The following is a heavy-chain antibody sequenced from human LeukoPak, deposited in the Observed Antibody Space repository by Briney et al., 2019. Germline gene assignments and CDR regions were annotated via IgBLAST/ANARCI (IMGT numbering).Heavy chain of an antibody. D-gene: IGHD1-26*01. J-gene: IGHJ3*02. V-gene: IGHV5-51*01. CDR3: ARPQTYSGSVYAFDI. CDR1: GYSFTSYW. CDR2: IYPGDSDT. Sequence: GESLQISCKGSGYSFTSYWIGWVRQMPGKGLEWMGIIYPGDSDTRYCPSFQGQVTISADKSISTAYLQWSSLKASDTAMYYCARPQTYSGSVYAFDIWGQGTMVTVSS.